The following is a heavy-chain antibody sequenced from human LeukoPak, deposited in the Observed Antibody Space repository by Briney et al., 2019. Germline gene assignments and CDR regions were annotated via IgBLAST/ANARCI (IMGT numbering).Heavy chain of an antibody. CDR3: ARVDYYDSSGYYPHGYGMDV. V-gene: IGHV3-48*03. D-gene: IGHD3-22*01. CDR2: ISSSGSTI. J-gene: IGHJ6*02. Sequence: GGSLRLSCAASGFTFSSYEMNWVRQAPGKGLEWVSYISSSGSTIYYADSVKGRFTISRDNAKNSLYLQMNSLRAEDTAVYYCARVDYYDSSGYYPHGYGMDVWGQGTTVTVSS. CDR1: GFTFSSYE.